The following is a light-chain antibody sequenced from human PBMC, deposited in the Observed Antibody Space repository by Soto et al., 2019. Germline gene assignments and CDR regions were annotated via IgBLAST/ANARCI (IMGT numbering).Light chain of an antibody. CDR2: DVN. CDR1: TSDVGGYVY. CDR3: WSYGGSYTSEV. V-gene: IGLV2-11*01. J-gene: IGLJ2*01. Sequence: QSALTQPRSVSGSPGQPVTISCTGITSDVGGYVYVSWYQQHPGKAPNLIIYDVNKRPSGVPHRFSGSKSGNTASLTISGLQEEYEDDYYCWSYGGSYTSEVFGGGTNLTVL.